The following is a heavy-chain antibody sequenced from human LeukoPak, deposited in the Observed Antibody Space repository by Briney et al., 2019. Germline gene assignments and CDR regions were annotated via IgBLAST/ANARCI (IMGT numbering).Heavy chain of an antibody. Sequence: ASVKVSCKASGYTFTSYAMHWVRQAPGQRLEWMGWINAGNGNTKYSQKFQGRVTITRDTSASTAYMELSSLRSEDTAVYYCASTGGLRYFDWLSPETYYFDYWGQGTLVTVSS. CDR3: ASTGGLRYFDWLSPETYYFDY. D-gene: IGHD3-9*01. CDR1: GYTFTSYA. CDR2: INAGNGNT. J-gene: IGHJ4*02. V-gene: IGHV1-3*01.